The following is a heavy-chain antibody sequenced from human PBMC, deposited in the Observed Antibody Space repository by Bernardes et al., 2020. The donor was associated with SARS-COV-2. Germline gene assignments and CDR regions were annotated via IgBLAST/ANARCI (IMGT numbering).Heavy chain of an antibody. D-gene: IGHD4-4*01. CDR2: INHSGST. J-gene: IGHJ6*02. CDR3: ARGAGRSPRNSSGRYGMDV. CDR1: GGSFSGYY. Sequence: SETLSLTCAVYGGSFSGYYWSWIHQPPGKGLEWIGEINHSGSTNYNPSLKSRVTISVDTSKNQFSLKLSSVTAADTAVYYCARGAGRSPRNSSGRYGMDVWGQGTTVTVSS. V-gene: IGHV4-34*01.